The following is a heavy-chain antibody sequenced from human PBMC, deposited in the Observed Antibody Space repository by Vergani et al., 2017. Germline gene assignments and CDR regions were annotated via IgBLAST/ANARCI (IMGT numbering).Heavy chain of an antibody. Sequence: QVQLQESGPGLVKPSETLSLTCTVSGGSLSSYYWSWIRQPPGKGLEWIGYIYYSGSTNYNPSLKSRVTISVDTSKNQFSLKLSSVTAADTAVYYCARDQPRYCSSTSCYAFDIWGQGTMVTVSS. D-gene: IGHD2-2*01. CDR2: IYYSGST. J-gene: IGHJ3*02. V-gene: IGHV4-59*01. CDR1: GGSLSSYY. CDR3: ARDQPRYCSSTSCYAFDI.